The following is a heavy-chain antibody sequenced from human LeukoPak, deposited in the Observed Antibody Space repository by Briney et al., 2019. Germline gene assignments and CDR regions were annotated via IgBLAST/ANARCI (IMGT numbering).Heavy chain of an antibody. V-gene: IGHV4-39*01. CDR3: ARLSKMGATRPIDY. J-gene: IGHJ4*02. CDR1: GGSISSSSYY. D-gene: IGHD1-26*01. CDR2: IYYSGST. Sequence: TSETLSLTFTVSGGSISSSSYYWGWIRQPPGKGLEWIGSIYYSGSTYYNPSLKSRVTISVDTSKNQFSLKLSSVTAADTAVYYCARLSKMGATRPIDYWGQGTLVTASS.